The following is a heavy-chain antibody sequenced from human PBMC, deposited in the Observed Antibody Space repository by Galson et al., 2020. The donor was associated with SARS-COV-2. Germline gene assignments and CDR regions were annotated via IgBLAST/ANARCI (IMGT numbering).Heavy chain of an antibody. CDR1: GFTFSSYA. V-gene: IGHV3-30*01. Sequence: GESLKISCAASGFTFSSYAMHWVRQAPGKGLEWVAVISYDGSNKYYADSVKGRFTISRDNSKNTLYLQMNSLRAEDTAVYYCARGLANWGSLTDYYMDVWGKGTTVTVSS. CDR3: ARGLANWGSLTDYYMDV. CDR2: ISYDGSNK. D-gene: IGHD7-27*01. J-gene: IGHJ6*03.